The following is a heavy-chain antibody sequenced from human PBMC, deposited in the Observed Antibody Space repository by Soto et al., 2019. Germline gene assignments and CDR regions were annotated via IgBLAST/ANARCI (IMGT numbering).Heavy chain of an antibody. Sequence: PSETLSLNCAVSGGSISSGGYSWSWIRQPPGKGLEWIGYIYHSGSTYYNPSLKSRVTISVDRSKNQFSLKLSSVTAADTAVYYCARVKYGYFDYWGQGTLVTVSS. J-gene: IGHJ4*02. CDR3: ARVKYGYFDY. CDR1: GGSISSGGYS. D-gene: IGHD2-2*01. CDR2: IYHSGST. V-gene: IGHV4-30-2*01.